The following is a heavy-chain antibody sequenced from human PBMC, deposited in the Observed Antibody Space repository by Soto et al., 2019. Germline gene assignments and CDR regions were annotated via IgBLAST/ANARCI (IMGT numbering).Heavy chain of an antibody. J-gene: IGHJ6*02. CDR2: LHSDGWTT. D-gene: IGHD2-2*02. CDR1: GXIFSSYW. V-gene: IGHV3-74*01. Sequence: LRLSFATSGXIFSSYWMHWVGQAPGKGLVWVSRLHSDGWTTSYADSVKGRFTISRDNAKNTLYLQMNSLRAEDTAVYYCARQLPTAIRGGHYYSYGRAVWGQGTTVTVSS. CDR3: ARQLPTAIRGGHYYSYGRAV.